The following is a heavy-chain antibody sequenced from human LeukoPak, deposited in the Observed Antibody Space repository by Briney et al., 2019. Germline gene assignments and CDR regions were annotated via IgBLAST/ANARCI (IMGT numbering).Heavy chain of an antibody. V-gene: IGHV1-69*13. Sequence: SVKVSCKASGGTFSSYAISWVRQAPGQGLEWMGGIIVIFGSANYAQKFQGRVTITADESTSTAYMEPSNLRSEDTAVYYCAKDGGYSYGLNYPIDYWGQGTLVTVSS. CDR2: IIVIFGSA. CDR1: GGTFSSYA. CDR3: AKDGGYSYGLNYPIDY. J-gene: IGHJ4*02. D-gene: IGHD5-18*01.